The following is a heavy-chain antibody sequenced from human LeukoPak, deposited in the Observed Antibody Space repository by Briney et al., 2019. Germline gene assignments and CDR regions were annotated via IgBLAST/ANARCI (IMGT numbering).Heavy chain of an antibody. D-gene: IGHD3-10*01. J-gene: IGHJ4*02. V-gene: IGHV4-39*07. CDR1: GGSVSSSSYY. CDR2: IYYSGST. Sequence: SETLSLTCTVSGGSVSSSSYYRGWIRQPPGKGLEWIGSIYYSGSTNYNPSLKSRVTISVDTSKNQFSLKLTSVTAADTAVYYCASLYYGSGSFDYWGQGTLVTVSS. CDR3: ASLYYGSGSFDY.